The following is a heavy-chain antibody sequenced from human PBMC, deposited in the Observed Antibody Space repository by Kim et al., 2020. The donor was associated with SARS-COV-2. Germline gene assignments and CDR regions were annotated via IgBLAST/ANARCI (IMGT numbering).Heavy chain of an antibody. J-gene: IGHJ5*02. CDR3: FTDLYHYDNYYSDYDDH. V-gene: IGHV3-15*01. CDR2: IKSETDGGAT. CDR1: GFSFSDAW. Sequence: GGSPRLSCAASGFSFSDAWLTWVRQSPGMGLEWVGQIKSETDGGATDYAAPVKGRFTISRDDSKKTLYLQMNSLQTDDTGVYYCFTDLYHYDNYYSDYDDHWGKGTLVTVSS. D-gene: IGHD3-22*01.